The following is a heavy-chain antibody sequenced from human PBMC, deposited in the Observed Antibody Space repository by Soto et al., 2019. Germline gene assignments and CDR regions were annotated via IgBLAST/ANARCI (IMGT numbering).Heavy chain of an antibody. CDR2: IYYSGST. D-gene: IGHD2-21*01. J-gene: IGHJ3*02. CDR3: AGTGGVVHYAFDI. Sequence: PSETLSLTCTVSGGSISSGDYYWSWIRRPPGKGLEWIGYIYYSGSTYYNPSLKSRVTISVDTSKNQFSLKLSSVTAADTAVYYCAGTGGVVHYAFDIWGQGTMVTVSS. V-gene: IGHV4-30-4*01. CDR1: GGSISSGDYY.